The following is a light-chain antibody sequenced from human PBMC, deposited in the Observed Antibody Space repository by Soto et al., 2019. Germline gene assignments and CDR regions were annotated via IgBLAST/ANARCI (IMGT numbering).Light chain of an antibody. CDR2: DAS. CDR3: QQYNNWPPVT. V-gene: IGKV3-11*01. Sequence: ESVLTQSPATLSLSPGERATLSCRASPSVSNSLAWYHHKPGQAPSLLIYDASNRATGVPTRISGSGSGTDFTLTISSLEPEDFAVYFCQQYNNWPPVTFGPGTKVDI. J-gene: IGKJ3*01. CDR1: PSVSNS.